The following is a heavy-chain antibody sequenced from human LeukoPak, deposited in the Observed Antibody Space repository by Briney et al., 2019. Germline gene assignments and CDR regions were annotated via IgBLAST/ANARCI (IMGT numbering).Heavy chain of an antibody. CDR3: ARGEWLDNY. J-gene: IGHJ4*02. CDR2: INHSGST. V-gene: IGHV4-34*01. D-gene: IGHD6-19*01. CDR1: GGSLRGYS. Sequence: SETLSLTCVVYGGSLRGYSWSWIRPPPGRGLEWIGEINHSGSTNYNPSLKSRVTISVDTSKNQFSLKLSSVTAADTAVYYCARGEWLDNYWGQGTLVTVSS.